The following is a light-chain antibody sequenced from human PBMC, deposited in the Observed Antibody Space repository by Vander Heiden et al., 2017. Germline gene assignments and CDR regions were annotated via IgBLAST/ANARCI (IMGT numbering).Light chain of an antibody. Sequence: AIQMTQSPFSLSASVGDRVTITCRASQDIGTDLAWYQHKPGTPPKLLIYSASTLQSGVPSRFSAGGSGTDFTLTIGGLQPEDFASYYCLEDYNYPWTFGQGTKVEIK. CDR3: LEDYNYPWT. J-gene: IGKJ1*01. CDR2: SAS. CDR1: QDIGTD. V-gene: IGKV1-6*01.